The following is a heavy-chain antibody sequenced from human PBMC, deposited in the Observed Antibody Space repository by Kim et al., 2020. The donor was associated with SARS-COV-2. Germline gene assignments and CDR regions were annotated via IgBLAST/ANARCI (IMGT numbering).Heavy chain of an antibody. J-gene: IGHJ4*02. CDR3: AREDYTNSWYSDY. V-gene: IGHV3-74*01. Sequence: RSAESAQSRGTISTDNAKNALAQQINSLRAEDTAVYYCAREDYTNSWYSDYWGQGTLVTVSS. D-gene: IGHD6-13*01.